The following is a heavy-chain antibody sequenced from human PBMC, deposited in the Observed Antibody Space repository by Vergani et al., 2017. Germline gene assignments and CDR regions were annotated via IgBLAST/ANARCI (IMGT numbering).Heavy chain of an antibody. D-gene: IGHD6-13*01. J-gene: IGHJ4*02. CDR3: ARDAAGTRVFDY. Sequence: EVQLVESGGGLVQPGGSLRLSCAASGFTFSSYEMNWVRQAPGKGLEWVSYISSSGSTIYYADSVKGRFTISRDNAMNSLYLQMNSLRAEDTAVYYCARDAAGTRVFDYWGQGTLVTVSS. CDR2: ISSSGSTI. V-gene: IGHV3-48*03. CDR1: GFTFSSYE.